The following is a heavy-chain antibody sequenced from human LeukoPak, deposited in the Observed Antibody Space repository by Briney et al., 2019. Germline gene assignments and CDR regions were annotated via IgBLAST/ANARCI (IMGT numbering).Heavy chain of an antibody. Sequence: ASVKVSCKASGYTFTSYGISWVRQAPGQGLEWMGWIGAYNGNTNYAQKLQGRVTMTTDTSTSTAYMELRSLRSDDTAVYYCARLVGSYDSSGWYYYYMDVWGKGTTVTVSS. D-gene: IGHD3-22*01. V-gene: IGHV1-18*01. CDR1: GYTFTSYG. CDR2: IGAYNGNT. J-gene: IGHJ6*03. CDR3: ARLVGSYDSSGWYYYYMDV.